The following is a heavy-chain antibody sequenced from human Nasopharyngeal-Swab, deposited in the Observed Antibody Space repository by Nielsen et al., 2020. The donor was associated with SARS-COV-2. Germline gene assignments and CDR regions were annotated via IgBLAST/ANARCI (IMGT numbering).Heavy chain of an antibody. J-gene: IGHJ4*02. D-gene: IGHD3-9*01. Sequence: GESLKISCTASGFTFGDYAMSWFRQAPGKGLEWVGFIRSKAYGGTTEYAASVKGRFTISGDDSKSIAYLQMNSLKTEDTAVYYCTRGGIESYRYFDWLSTYYFDYWGQGTLVTVSS. CDR1: GFTFGDYA. CDR2: IRSKAYGGTT. CDR3: TRGGIESYRYFDWLSTYYFDY. V-gene: IGHV3-49*03.